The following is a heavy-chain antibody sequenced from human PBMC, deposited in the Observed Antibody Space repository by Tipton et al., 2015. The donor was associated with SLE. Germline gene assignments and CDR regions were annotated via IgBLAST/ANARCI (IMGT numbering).Heavy chain of an antibody. CDR3: ASSKRGWPFDY. D-gene: IGHD6-19*01. V-gene: IGHV3-7*01. Sequence: SLRLSCAASGFTFSSYWMSWVRQAPGKGLEWVANIKQDGSEKYYVDSVKGRFTISRDNAKNSLYLQMNSLRAEDTAVYYCASSKRGWPFDYWGQGTLVTVSS. CDR1: GFTFSSYW. J-gene: IGHJ4*02. CDR2: IKQDGSEK.